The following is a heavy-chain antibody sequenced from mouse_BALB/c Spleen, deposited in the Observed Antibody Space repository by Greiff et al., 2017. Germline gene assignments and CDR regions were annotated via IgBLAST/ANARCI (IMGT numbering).Heavy chain of an antibody. Sequence: VQLQESGAELARPGASVKLSCKASGYTFTDYYINWVKQRTGQGLEWIGEIYPGSGNTYYNEKFKGKATLTADKSSSTAYMQLSSLTPEDSAVYFCARARAPFAYWGQGTLVTVSA. J-gene: IGHJ3*01. V-gene: IGHV1-77*01. CDR2: IYPGSGNT. D-gene: IGHD3-1*01. CDR1: GYTFTDYY. CDR3: ARARAPFAY.